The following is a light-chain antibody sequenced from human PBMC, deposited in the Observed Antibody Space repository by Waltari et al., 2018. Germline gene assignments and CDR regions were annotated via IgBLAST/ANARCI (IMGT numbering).Light chain of an antibody. V-gene: IGLV2-14*01. J-gene: IGLJ1*01. Sequence: QSALTQPASVSGSPGQSITISCTGTSSDVGGYNYVPWYQQYPGKAPKLMIYEVSNRPSGVSTRFSGSKSGNTASLTISGLQAEDDADYYCSSYTSNSVYVFGTGTKVTVL. CDR2: EVS. CDR1: SSDVGGYNY. CDR3: SSYTSNSVYV.